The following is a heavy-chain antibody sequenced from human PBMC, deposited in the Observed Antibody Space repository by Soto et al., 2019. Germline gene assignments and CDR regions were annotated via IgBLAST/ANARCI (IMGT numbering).Heavy chain of an antibody. Sequence: PGGSLRLSCAASGFTFSIYAMSWVRQAPGKGLEWVSAISGSGGSTYYADSVKGRFTISRDNSKNTLYLQMNSLRAEDTAVYYCARVVGAARPLYFHDWGQGTLVTVSS. CDR2: ISGSGGST. CDR3: ARVVGAARPLYFHD. V-gene: IGHV3-23*01. D-gene: IGHD6-6*01. J-gene: IGHJ1*01. CDR1: GFTFSIYA.